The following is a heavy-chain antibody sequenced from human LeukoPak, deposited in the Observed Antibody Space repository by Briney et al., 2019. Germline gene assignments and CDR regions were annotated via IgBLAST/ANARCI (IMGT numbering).Heavy chain of an antibody. CDR2: FEYCGGSA. CDR1: GFTLCSYE. CDR3: TRNSGWCGIS. J-gene: IGHJ4*02. D-gene: IGHD6-19*01. Sequence: GGSLRLSCIVSGFTLCSYEMSWIRQATGKGLEWVARFEYCGGSAYYADSVKGRFSISREDSKNTVYLQLKSLRRGDTGLYYCTRNSGWCGISWGQGTLVTVSS. V-gene: IGHV3-23*01.